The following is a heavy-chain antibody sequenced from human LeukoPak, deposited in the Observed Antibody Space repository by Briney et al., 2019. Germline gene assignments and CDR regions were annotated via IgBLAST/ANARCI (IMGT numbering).Heavy chain of an antibody. Sequence: VASVTVSCKASGGTFSSYAISWVRQAPGQGLEWMGGIIPIFGTANYAQKFQGRVTITTDESTSTAYMELSSLRSEDTAVYYCASSGGFWSGYYPFDYWGQGTLVTVSS. D-gene: IGHD3-3*01. J-gene: IGHJ4*02. CDR1: GGTFSSYA. CDR2: IIPIFGTA. CDR3: ASSGGFWSGYYPFDY. V-gene: IGHV1-69*05.